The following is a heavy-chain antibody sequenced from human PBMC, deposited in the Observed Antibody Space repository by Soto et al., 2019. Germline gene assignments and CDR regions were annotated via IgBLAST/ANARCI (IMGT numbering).Heavy chain of an antibody. J-gene: IGHJ4*02. CDR3: ARGPGFVWSTPFDY. Sequence: PSETLSLTCAVYGGSFSGYYWSWIRQPPGKGLEWIGEINHSGSTNYNPSLESRVTISVDTSKNQFSLKLSSVTAADTAVYYCARGPGFVWSTPFDYWGQGTLVTVSS. CDR1: GGSFSGYY. CDR2: INHSGST. D-gene: IGHD2-8*01. V-gene: IGHV4-34*01.